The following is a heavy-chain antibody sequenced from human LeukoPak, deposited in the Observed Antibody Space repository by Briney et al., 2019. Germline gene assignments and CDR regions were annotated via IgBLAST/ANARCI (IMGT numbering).Heavy chain of an antibody. CDR3: ARDLYRIVVVPHYFDY. CDR1: GFTFSTFA. J-gene: IGHJ4*02. V-gene: IGHV3-23*01. Sequence: GSLRLSCAASGFTFSTFAMIWVRQPPGKGLEWDSSIFPSGGEIHYADSVRGRFTISRDNSKSTLSLQMNSLRAEDTAVYYCARDLYRIVVVPHYFDYWGQGTLVTVSS. D-gene: IGHD3-22*01. CDR2: IFPSGGEI.